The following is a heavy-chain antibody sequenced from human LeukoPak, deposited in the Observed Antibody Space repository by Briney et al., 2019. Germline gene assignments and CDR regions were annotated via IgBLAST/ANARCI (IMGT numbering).Heavy chain of an antibody. J-gene: IGHJ5*02. D-gene: IGHD6-6*01. V-gene: IGHV4-39*01. CDR3: ARRPRSSSALAWFDP. CDR2: VYYSGRT. CDR1: GFTVSSNY. Sequence: PGGSLRLSCAASGFTVSSNYMSWVRQPPGKGLEWIGSVYYSGRTYHNPSLKSRVTISVDTSKNQFSLKLTSVTAADTAVYYCARRPRSSSALAWFDPWGQGTLVTVSS.